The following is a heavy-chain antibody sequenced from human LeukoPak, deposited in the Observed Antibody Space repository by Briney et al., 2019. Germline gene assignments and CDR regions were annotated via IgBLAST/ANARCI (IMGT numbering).Heavy chain of an antibody. D-gene: IGHD5-24*01. CDR3: ARHEMATILDY. Sequence: SETLSLTCTVSGGSIRNYYWSWIRQPPGKGLEWIGCIYFTGSTNYNPSLKSRVTISVDTSKNQFSLKLSSVTAADTAVYYCARHEMATILDYWGQGTLVTVSS. CDR2: IYFTGST. V-gene: IGHV4-59*08. J-gene: IGHJ4*02. CDR1: GGSIRNYY.